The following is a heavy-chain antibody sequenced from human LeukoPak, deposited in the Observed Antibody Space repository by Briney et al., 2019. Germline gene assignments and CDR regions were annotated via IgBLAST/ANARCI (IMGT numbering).Heavy chain of an antibody. CDR1: GFTFDDYA. D-gene: IGHD6-19*01. Sequence: PGGSLRLSCAASGFTFDDYAMHWVRQAPGKGLEWVSLISWDGGSTYYADSVKGRFTISRDNSKNSLYLQMNSLRAEDTALYYCAKDISSGTYYYDYMDVWGKGTTVTVSS. CDR2: ISWDGGST. V-gene: IGHV3-43D*03. J-gene: IGHJ6*03. CDR3: AKDISSGTYYYDYMDV.